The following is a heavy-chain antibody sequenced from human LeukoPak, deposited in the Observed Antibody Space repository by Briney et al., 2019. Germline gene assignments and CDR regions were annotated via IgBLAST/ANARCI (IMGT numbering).Heavy chain of an antibody. Sequence: GGSLRLSCAASGFTFSHHWMSWVRQAPGKGLVWVSHMSSDVSSTNYAGSVKGRFTISRDNARNTLYLQMNSLRAEDTALYYCVREGLPNAFDIWGQGTMVTASS. CDR1: GFTFSHHW. V-gene: IGHV3-74*01. CDR2: MSSDVSST. J-gene: IGHJ3*02. D-gene: IGHD2-15*01. CDR3: VREGLPNAFDI.